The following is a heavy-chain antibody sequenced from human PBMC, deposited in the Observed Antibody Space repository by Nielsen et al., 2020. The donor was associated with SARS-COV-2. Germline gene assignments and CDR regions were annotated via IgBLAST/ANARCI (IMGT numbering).Heavy chain of an antibody. D-gene: IGHD6-13*01. CDR1: GFSFMTYN. V-gene: IGHV3-30*04. CDR2: ILHYGGNV. J-gene: IGHJ2*01. CDR3: ARDAGIAAAGTYWYFDL. Sequence: GESLKISCTASGFSFMTYNMHWVRQAPGKGLEWVAAILHYGGNVYHADSVKGRFTISRDNAKNSLYLQMNSLRAEDTAVYYCARDAGIAAAGTYWYFDLWGRGTLVTVSS.